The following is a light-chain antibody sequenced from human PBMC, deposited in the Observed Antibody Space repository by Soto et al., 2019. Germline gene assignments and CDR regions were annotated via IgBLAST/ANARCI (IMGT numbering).Light chain of an antibody. CDR1: SSDVGGYNY. CDR3: SSYTSSSTYV. CDR2: EVS. V-gene: IGLV2-14*01. J-gene: IGLJ1*01. Sequence: QSALTEAASVSGSPGQSITICCTGTSSDVGGYNYVSWDQQHPGKAPKLMIYEVSNRPSGVSNRFSGSRSGNTASLTISGLQAEDEADYYCSSYTSSSTYVFGTGTKVTVL.